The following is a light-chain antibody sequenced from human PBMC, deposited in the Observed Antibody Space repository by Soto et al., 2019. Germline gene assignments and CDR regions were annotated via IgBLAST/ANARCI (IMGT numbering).Light chain of an antibody. Sequence: EIVLTQSPATLSSSPGERATLSCRASQSVSSYLAWYQQKPGKPPKLLIYDGSTLEGGVPSRFSGSGSGTDFTLTITRLEPEDSAVYFCQQYTGPPTTFGQGTRLEIK. V-gene: IGKV3-11*01. CDR3: QQYTGPPTT. CDR2: DGS. J-gene: IGKJ5*01. CDR1: QSVSSY.